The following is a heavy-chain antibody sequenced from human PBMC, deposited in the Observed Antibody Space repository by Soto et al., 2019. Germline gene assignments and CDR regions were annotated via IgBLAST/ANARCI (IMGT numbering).Heavy chain of an antibody. CDR1: DGSFHPYF. V-gene: IGHV4-34*01. CDR2: VNHSGGT. D-gene: IGHD2-2*01. J-gene: IGHJ5*02. CDR3: ATLDCSSTSCYGGGWFDP. Sequence: QVQLQQWGAGLLRPSETLSLTCAVYDGSFHPYFWCWIRQPPGQGLEWIGEVNHSGGTNYNPSLESRVTISVDTSRKQFSLKMTSVTAADTAVYYCATLDCSSTSCYGGGWFDPWGQGTLVTVSS.